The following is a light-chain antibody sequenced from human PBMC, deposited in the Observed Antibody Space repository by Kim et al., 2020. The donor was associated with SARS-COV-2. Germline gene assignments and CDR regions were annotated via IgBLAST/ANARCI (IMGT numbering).Light chain of an antibody. CDR2: KTS. V-gene: IGKV1-5*03. CDR1: QSIGTR. CDR3: QQYNNYPRT. Sequence: SASVGYRVTITCRANQSIGTRLAWYQQKPGKAPTRLIYKTSTLQSGVPSSFSGSGSWTEFTLSIGNLQPDDFATYYCQQYNNYPRTFGQGSKL. J-gene: IGKJ1*01.